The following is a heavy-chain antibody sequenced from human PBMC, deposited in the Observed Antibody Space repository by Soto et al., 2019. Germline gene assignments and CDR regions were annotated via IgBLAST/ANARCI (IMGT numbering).Heavy chain of an antibody. CDR1: GGSISSGDYY. J-gene: IGHJ6*02. V-gene: IGHV4-30-4*01. Sequence: QVQLQESGPGLVKPSQTLSLTCTVSGGSISSGDYYWSWIRQPPGKGLEWIGYIYYSGSTYYNPSLKIRVTISVDTYKNQFSLKLSSVTAADTAVYYCVRNQYCSGNRCYSYYYYGMDVWGQGTTVTVSS. CDR3: VRNQYCSGNRCYSYYYYGMDV. D-gene: IGHD2-15*01. CDR2: IYYSGST.